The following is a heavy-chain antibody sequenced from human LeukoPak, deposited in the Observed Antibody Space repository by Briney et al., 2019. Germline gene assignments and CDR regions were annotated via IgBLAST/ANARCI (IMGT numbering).Heavy chain of an antibody. J-gene: IGHJ1*01. CDR2: INPSGGST. Sequence: ASVKVSCXASGYTFTSYYMHWVRQAPGQGLEWMGIINPSGGSTSYAQKFQGRVTMTRDTSTSTVYMELSSLRSEDTAVYYCARDRRDYSSSSPLLQHWGQGTLVTVSS. CDR1: GYTFTSYY. V-gene: IGHV1-46*01. CDR3: ARDRRDYSSSSPLLQH. D-gene: IGHD6-13*01.